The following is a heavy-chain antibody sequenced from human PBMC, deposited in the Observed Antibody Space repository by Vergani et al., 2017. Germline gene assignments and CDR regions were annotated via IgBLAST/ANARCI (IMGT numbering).Heavy chain of an antibody. CDR2: IGVSDNSI. CDR3: VRDPDYSTFDS. CDR1: GFTVSAYS. D-gene: IGHD4-11*01. J-gene: IGHJ4*02. Sequence: DVRLVESGGGVVQPGGSLRLSCAASGFTVSAYSMNWVRQTPGKGLEWISSIGVSDNSIYYADSVMGRFAISRDNARNLLFLQMNSLRADDSALYFCVRDPDYSTFDSWGQGTLVTVS. V-gene: IGHV3-21*02.